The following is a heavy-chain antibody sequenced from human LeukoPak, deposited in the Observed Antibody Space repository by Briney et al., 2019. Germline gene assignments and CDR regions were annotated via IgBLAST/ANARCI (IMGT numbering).Heavy chain of an antibody. CDR1: GFTFSSYA. CDR2: IKQDGSEK. CDR3: AKLTDAFDI. J-gene: IGHJ3*02. V-gene: IGHV3-7*03. Sequence: GGSLSLSYAPSGFTFSSYAISWARRAPGRGLEWVANIKQDGSEKYYVDSVKGRFTISRDNAKNSLYLQMNSLRAEDTAVYYCAKLTDAFDIWGQGTMVTVSS.